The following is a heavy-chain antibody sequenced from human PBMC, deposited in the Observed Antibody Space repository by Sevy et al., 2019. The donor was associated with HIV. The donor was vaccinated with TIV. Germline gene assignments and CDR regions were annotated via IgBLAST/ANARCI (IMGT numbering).Heavy chain of an antibody. CDR1: GGSISSSSYY. CDR3: ARHQTELGASCGGDCYIFDY. CDR2: IYYSGST. V-gene: IGHV4-39*01. J-gene: IGHJ4*02. Sequence: SETLSLTCTVSGGSISSSSYYWGWIRQPPGKGLEWIGSIYYSGSTYYNPSLKSRVTISVDTSKNQFSLKLSSVTAADTAVYYCARHQTELGASCGGDCYIFDYWGQGTLVTVSS. D-gene: IGHD2-21*02.